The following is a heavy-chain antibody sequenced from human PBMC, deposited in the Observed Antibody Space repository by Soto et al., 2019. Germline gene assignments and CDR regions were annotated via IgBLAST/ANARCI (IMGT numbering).Heavy chain of an antibody. J-gene: IGHJ6*02. V-gene: IGHV5-10-1*01. Sequence: HGESLKISCKGSGYSFTIYWISWVRQMPGKGLEWMGRIDPSDSYTNYSLSFQGHVTISADKSISTAYLQWSSLKASDTAMYYCARRSQLLRVGNYGMDVWGQGTTVTVSS. D-gene: IGHD2-2*01. CDR1: GYSFTIYW. CDR2: IDPSDSYT. CDR3: ARRSQLLRVGNYGMDV.